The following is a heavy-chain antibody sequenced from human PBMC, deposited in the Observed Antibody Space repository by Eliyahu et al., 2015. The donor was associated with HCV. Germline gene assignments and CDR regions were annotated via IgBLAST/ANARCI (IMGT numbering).Heavy chain of an antibody. J-gene: IGHJ4*02. Sequence: QIQLQQSGPGLVKPSQTLSLTCAISGXSVSSNSAAWNWIRQSPSRGLEWLGRTYYRSKWNNDYATSVKSRITINPDTSKNQFPLQLNSVTPEDTAVYYCARNFDYGGNSFTLDYWGQGTWSPSP. D-gene: IGHD4-23*01. CDR1: GXSVSSNSAA. V-gene: IGHV6-1*01. CDR2: TYYRSKWNN. CDR3: ARNFDYGGNSFTLDY.